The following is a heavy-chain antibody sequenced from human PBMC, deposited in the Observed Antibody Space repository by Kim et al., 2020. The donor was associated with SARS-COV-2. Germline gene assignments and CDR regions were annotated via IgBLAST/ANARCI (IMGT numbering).Heavy chain of an antibody. CDR3: ARQDRITIFGVVIFWFDP. J-gene: IGHJ5*02. D-gene: IGHD3-3*01. V-gene: IGHV5-10-1*01. CDR2: IDPSDSYT. CDR1: GYSFTSYW. Sequence: GESLKISCKGSGYSFTSYWISWVRQMPGKGLEWMGRIDPSDSYTNYSPSFQGHVTISADKSISTAYLQWSSLKASDTAMYYCARQDRITIFGVVIFWFDPWGQGTLVTVSS.